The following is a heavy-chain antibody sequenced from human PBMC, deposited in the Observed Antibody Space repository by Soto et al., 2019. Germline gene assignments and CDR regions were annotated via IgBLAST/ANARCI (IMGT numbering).Heavy chain of an antibody. J-gene: IGHJ6*02. CDR1: GGSVSSGSYY. CDR2: IYYSGST. D-gene: IGHD5-12*01. Sequence: QVQLQESGPGLVKPSETLSLTCTVSGGSVSSGSYYWSWIRQPPGKGLEWIGYIYYSGSTNYNPSLKSRVTVSVDTSXXQXSXXLSAVTAADTAVYYCARGELVATTHYYYYYYGMDVWGQGTTVTVSS. V-gene: IGHV4-61*01. CDR3: ARGELVATTHYYYYYYGMDV.